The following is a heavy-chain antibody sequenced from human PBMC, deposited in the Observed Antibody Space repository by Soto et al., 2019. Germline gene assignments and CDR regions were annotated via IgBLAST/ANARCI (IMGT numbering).Heavy chain of an antibody. Sequence: SETLSLTCTVSGGSISSYYWSWIRQPAGKGLEWIGRIYTSGSTNYNPSLKSRVTMSVDTSKNQFSLKLSSVTAADTAVYYCARDNPREGIAARPVFTYYYYGMEVWGQGTTVTVS. CDR1: GGSISSYY. D-gene: IGHD6-6*01. CDR2: IYTSGST. V-gene: IGHV4-4*07. CDR3: ARDNPREGIAARPVFTYYYYGMEV. J-gene: IGHJ6*02.